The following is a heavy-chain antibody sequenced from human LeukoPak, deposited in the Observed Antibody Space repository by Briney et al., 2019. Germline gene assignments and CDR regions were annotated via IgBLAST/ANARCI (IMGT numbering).Heavy chain of an antibody. Sequence: SETLSLTCAVYGGSFSGYYWSWIRQPPGKGLEWIGEINHSGSTNYNPSLKSRVTISVDTSKNQFSLKLSSVTAADTAVYYCARPGQPSVTTSYAFDIWGQGTMVTVSS. J-gene: IGHJ3*02. CDR1: GGSFSGYY. CDR3: ARPGQPSVTTSYAFDI. D-gene: IGHD4-17*01. V-gene: IGHV4-34*01. CDR2: INHSGST.